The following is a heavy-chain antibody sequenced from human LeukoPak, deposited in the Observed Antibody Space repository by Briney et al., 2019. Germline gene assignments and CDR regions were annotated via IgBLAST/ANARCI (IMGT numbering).Heavy chain of an antibody. CDR1: GYTFTGYY. V-gene: IGHV1-2*02. D-gene: IGHD2-15*01. J-gene: IGHJ4*02. CDR3: ARVLRGYCSGGSCSLGY. CDR2: INPNSGGT. Sequence: GASVKVSCKASGYTFTGYYMHWVRQAPGQGLEWMGWINPNSGGTNYAQKFQGRVTMTRDTSISTAYMELSRLRSDDTAVYYCARVLRGYCSGGSCSLGYWGQGTLVTVSS.